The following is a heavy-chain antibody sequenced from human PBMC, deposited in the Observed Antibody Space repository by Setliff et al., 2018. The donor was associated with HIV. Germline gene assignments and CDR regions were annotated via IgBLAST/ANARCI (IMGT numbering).Heavy chain of an antibody. D-gene: IGHD3-3*01. CDR1: GGSISSSNW. CDR3: VRPSFGIGGGSMFDS. Sequence: SETLSLTCAVSGGSISSSNWWSWVRQPPGKGLEWIGEIYHSGNTYYNPSLKSRVTISVDTSKNQFSLKLSSVTAADTAVYYCVRPSFGIGGGSMFDSWGQGIVVTSPQ. V-gene: IGHV4-4*02. CDR2: IYHSGNT. J-gene: IGHJ4*02.